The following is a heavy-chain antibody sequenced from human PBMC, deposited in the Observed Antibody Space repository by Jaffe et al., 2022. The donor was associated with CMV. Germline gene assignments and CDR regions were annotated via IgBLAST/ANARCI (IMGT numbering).Heavy chain of an antibody. CDR1: GYTLTELS. J-gene: IGHJ3*02. V-gene: IGHV1-24*01. D-gene: IGHD2-15*01. CDR3: ATGPLRYCSGGSCYAFDI. Sequence: QVQLVQSGAEVKKPGASVKVSCKVSGYTLTELSMHWVRQAPGKGLEWMGGFDPEDGETIYAQKFQGRVTMTEDTSTDTAYMELSSLRSEDTAVYYCATGPLRYCSGGSCYAFDIWGQGTMVTVSS. CDR2: FDPEDGET.